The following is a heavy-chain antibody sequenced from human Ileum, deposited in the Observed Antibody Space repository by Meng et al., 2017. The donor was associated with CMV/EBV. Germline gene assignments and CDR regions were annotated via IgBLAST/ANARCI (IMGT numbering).Heavy chain of an antibody. CDR2: IFHTGTT. Sequence: VSGGSISSSTWWSWVRQSPGKGLDWIGEIFHTGTTFYNPSLKSRVTISIDKPKNQISLKVTSVTAADTAVYYCARERILEGITLLEYWGQGTLVTVSS. V-gene: IGHV4-4*02. CDR3: ARERILEGITLLEY. CDR1: GGSISSSTW. J-gene: IGHJ4*02. D-gene: IGHD2/OR15-2a*01.